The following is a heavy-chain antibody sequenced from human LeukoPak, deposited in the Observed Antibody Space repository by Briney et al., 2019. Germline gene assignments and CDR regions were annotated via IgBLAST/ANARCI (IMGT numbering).Heavy chain of an antibody. D-gene: IGHD6-6*01. V-gene: IGHV3-7*01. Sequence: QSGGSLRLSCAASGFTFSDYYMSWIRQAPGKGLEWVAYINQGGSEKYYVDSVRGRFTISRDDAKNPLYLQMNSLRAEDTAMYYCTRDNRSRPGEWFDPWGQGTLVTVSS. CDR1: GFTFSDYY. J-gene: IGHJ5*02. CDR3: TRDNRSRPGEWFDP. CDR2: INQGGSEK.